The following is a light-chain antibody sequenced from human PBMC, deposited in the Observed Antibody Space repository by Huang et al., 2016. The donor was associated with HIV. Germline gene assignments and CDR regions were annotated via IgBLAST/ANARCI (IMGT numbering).Light chain of an antibody. J-gene: IGKJ2*01. Sequence: DIQMTQSPSSLSASVGDRVTIPCRASENIRRYLNLYQQKPGKPPKLLIHSASTLKSGVPSRFSGSGSGTDFTLTITSLQPEDFATYYCQGSLSIPHTFGQGTNLEIK. CDR2: SAS. V-gene: IGKV1-39*01. CDR1: ENIRRY. CDR3: QGSLSIPHT.